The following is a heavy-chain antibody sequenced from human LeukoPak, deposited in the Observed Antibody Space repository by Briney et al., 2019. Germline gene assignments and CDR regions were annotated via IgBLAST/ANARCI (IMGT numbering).Heavy chain of an antibody. CDR2: ISSSSYI. J-gene: IGHJ4*02. CDR1: GFTFSSYS. V-gene: IGHV3-21*01. Sequence: GGSLRLSCAASGFTFSSYSMNWVRQAPGKGLEWVSSISSSSYIYYADSVKGRFTISRDNSKNTLYLQMNSLRAEDTAVYYCARDLLRTGTTWQLFYWGQGTLVTVSS. CDR3: ARDLLRTGTTWQLFY. D-gene: IGHD1-1*01.